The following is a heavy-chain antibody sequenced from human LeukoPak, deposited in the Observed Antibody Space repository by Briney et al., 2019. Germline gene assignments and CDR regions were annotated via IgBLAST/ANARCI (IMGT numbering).Heavy chain of an antibody. D-gene: IGHD1-1*01. CDR1: GGTFSSYA. CDR2: IIPIFGTA. J-gene: IGHJ4*02. Sequence: ASVKVSCKASGGTFSSYAISWVRQAPGQGLEWMGRIIPIFGTANYAQKFQGRVTITTDESTSTAYMELSSLRSEDTAVYYCARNWNDERYFDYWAREPWSPSPQ. V-gene: IGHV1-69*05. CDR3: ARNWNDERYFDY.